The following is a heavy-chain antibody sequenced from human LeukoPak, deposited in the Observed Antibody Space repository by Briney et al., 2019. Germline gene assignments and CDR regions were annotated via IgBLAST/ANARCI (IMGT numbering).Heavy chain of an antibody. D-gene: IGHD3-22*01. CDR3: TRSSGYYYGWFDP. V-gene: IGHV4-39*07. CDR2: FYYTGST. CDR1: GVSISTSTYN. Sequence: SETLSLTCTVSGVSISTSTYNWGWIRQPPGKGLEWIGSFYYTGSTYYKPSLQSRATISVDTSKSQLSLKLSSVTAADTAVYYCTRSSGYYYGWFDPWGQGTLVTVSS. J-gene: IGHJ5*02.